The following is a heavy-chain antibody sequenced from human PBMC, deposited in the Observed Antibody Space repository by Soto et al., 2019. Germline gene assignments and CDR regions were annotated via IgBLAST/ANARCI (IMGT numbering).Heavy chain of an antibody. CDR1: GGSISSSNYY. J-gene: IGHJ4*02. CDR3: ARDKITGLFDY. V-gene: IGHV4-39*07. Sequence: TSETLSLTCTVSGGSISSSNYYWGWIRQPPGKGLEWIGSIYYSGSTNYNPSLKSRVTISVDTSKNQFSLKLTSVTAADTAVYYCARDKITGLFDYWGQGTLVTVSS. CDR2: IYYSGST. D-gene: IGHD2-8*02.